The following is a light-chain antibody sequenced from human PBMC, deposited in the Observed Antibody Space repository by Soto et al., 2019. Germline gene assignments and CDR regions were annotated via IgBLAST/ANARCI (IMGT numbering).Light chain of an antibody. CDR2: DVT. Sequence: QSVLTQPRSVSGSPGQSLTISCTGTSSDVGGYNYVSWYQQYPGQVPKLMIYDVTKQPSGVPDRFSGSKSGNTASLTISGLQAEDEADYYCCSHAGTYTYVFGTGTQLTVL. J-gene: IGLJ1*01. CDR1: SSDVGGYNY. V-gene: IGLV2-11*01. CDR3: CSHAGTYTYV.